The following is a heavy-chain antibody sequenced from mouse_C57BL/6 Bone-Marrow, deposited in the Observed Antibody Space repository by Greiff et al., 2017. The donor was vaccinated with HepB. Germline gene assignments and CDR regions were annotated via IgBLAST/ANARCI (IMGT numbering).Heavy chain of an antibody. CDR1: GYTFTSYW. Sequence: VQLQQPGAELVKPGASVKLSCKASGYTFTSYWMHWVKQRPGQGLEWIGMIHPNSGSTNYNEKFKSKATLTVDKSSSTAYMQISSLTSAESAVYYCARNPVLLSYYFDYWGQGNTLTVSS. J-gene: IGHJ2*01. CDR3: ARNPVLLSYYFDY. V-gene: IGHV1-64*01. D-gene: IGHD2-1*01. CDR2: IHPNSGST.